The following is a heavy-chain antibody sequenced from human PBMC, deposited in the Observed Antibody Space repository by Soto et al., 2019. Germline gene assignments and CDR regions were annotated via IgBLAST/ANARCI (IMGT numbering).Heavy chain of an antibody. Sequence: GGSLRLSCAASGFTFSSYGMHWVRQAPGKGLEWVAVISYDGSNKYYADSVKGRFTISRDNSKNTLYLQMNSLRAEDTAVYYCAKDFGNSSSWYRYYYYGMDVWGQGTTVTVSS. V-gene: IGHV3-30*18. J-gene: IGHJ6*02. D-gene: IGHD6-13*01. CDR2: ISYDGSNK. CDR3: AKDFGNSSSWYRYYYYGMDV. CDR1: GFTFSSYG.